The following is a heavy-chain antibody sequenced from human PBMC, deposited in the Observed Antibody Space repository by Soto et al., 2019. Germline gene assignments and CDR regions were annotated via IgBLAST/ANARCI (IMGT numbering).Heavy chain of an antibody. J-gene: IGHJ4*02. D-gene: IGHD3-22*01. CDR2: IDPSDSYT. CDR3: ARGFYYDSSGYWY. CDR1: GYSFTSYW. V-gene: IGHV5-10-1*01. Sequence: PGESLKISCKGSGYSFTSYWISWVRQMPGKGLEWMGRIDPSDSYTNYSPSFQGHVTISADKSTSTAYLQWSSLKASDTAMYYCARGFYYDSSGYWYWGQGTLVTVSS.